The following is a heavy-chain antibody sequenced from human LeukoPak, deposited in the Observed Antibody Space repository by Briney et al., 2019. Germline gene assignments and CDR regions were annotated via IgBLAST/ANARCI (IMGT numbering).Heavy chain of an antibody. J-gene: IGHJ4*02. Sequence: SETLSLTCAVYGGSFSGYYWSWIRQPPGRGLEWIGEVNHSGSTNYTPSLKSRVTISVDASEKQFSLKLSSVTAADTAVYYCARAPIAAASHFDFWGQGTLVTVSS. CDR1: GGSFSGYY. CDR2: VNHSGST. D-gene: IGHD6-13*01. CDR3: ARAPIAAASHFDF. V-gene: IGHV4-34*01.